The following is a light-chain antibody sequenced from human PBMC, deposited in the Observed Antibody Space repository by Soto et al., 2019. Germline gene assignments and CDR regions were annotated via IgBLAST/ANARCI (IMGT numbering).Light chain of an antibody. CDR3: QQYSTYPYT. V-gene: IGKV1-5*03. CDR1: QSISSW. CDR2: EAS. Sequence: DIQMTQSPSTLSASVGGRVTITCRASQSISSWLAWYQQKPGKAPKLLIYEASSLESGVPIRFSGSGSGTEFTLTVSTLQPDDFATYYCQQYSTYPYTFGQGTKLEIK. J-gene: IGKJ2*01.